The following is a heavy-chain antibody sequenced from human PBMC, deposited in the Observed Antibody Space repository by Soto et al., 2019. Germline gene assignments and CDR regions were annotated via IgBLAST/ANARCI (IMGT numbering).Heavy chain of an antibody. CDR1: GGSISSGGHY. CDR3: ARVDHRGYFAILTDY. Sequence: SETLSLTCTVSGGSISSGGHYWSWIRQHPGKGLEWIGHICDSENTYYNPSFKSRVSISPDTSKNQFSLKLKSVTAADTAVYYCARVDHRGYFAILTDYWGQGTLVTVSS. J-gene: IGHJ4*02. CDR2: ICDSENT. V-gene: IGHV4-31*03. D-gene: IGHD3-9*01.